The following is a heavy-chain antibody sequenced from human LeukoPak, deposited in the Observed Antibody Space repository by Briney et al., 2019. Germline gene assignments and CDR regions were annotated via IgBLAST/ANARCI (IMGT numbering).Heavy chain of an antibody. CDR3: ARDGYSGNDGL. D-gene: IGHD5-12*01. CDR2: IYHSGST. CDR1: GGSISSYY. J-gene: IGHJ4*02. V-gene: IGHV4-59*01. Sequence: SQTLSLTCTVSGGSISSYYWTWIRQPPPKGLEWIGYIYHSGSTNYNPSLKSRVTISVDTSKNQFSLKLSSVTAADTAVYYCARDGYSGNDGLWGQGTLVTVSS.